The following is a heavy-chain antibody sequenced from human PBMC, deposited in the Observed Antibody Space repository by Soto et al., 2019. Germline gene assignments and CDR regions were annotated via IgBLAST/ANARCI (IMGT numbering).Heavy chain of an antibody. CDR3: ARFDYVDHGTPVGWFDP. Sequence: VQLVESGGGLVKPGGSLRLSCAASGFTFSSYSMNWVRQAPGKGLEWVSSISSSSNYIYYADSVKGRFTISRDNAKNSLYLQSNSLRAEDTAVYYCARFDYVDHGTPVGWFDPWGQGTLVTVSS. D-gene: IGHD4-17*01. V-gene: IGHV3-21*01. CDR2: ISSSSNYI. CDR1: GFTFSSYS. J-gene: IGHJ5*02.